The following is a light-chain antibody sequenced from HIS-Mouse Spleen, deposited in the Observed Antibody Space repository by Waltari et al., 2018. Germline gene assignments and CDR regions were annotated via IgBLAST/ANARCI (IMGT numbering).Light chain of an antibody. Sequence: SYELTQPPSVSVSPGQTARITCSGDAFPKKYAYWYQQKSGQAPVLVIYEDSKRPSGIPERFSGSSSGTMATLTISGAQVEDEADYYCYSTDSSGNWVVGGGTKLTVL. J-gene: IGLJ3*02. CDR3: YSTDSSGNWV. V-gene: IGLV3-10*01. CDR2: EDS. CDR1: AFPKKY.